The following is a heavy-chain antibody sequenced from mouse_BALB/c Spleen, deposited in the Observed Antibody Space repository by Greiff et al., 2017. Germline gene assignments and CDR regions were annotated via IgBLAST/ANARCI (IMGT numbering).Heavy chain of an antibody. CDR1: GYTFTSYV. CDR2: INPYNDGT. V-gene: IGHV1-14*01. CDR3: AKGIYDGYFDAMDY. D-gene: IGHD2-3*01. J-gene: IGHJ4*01. Sequence: VQLKESGPELVKPGASVKMSCKASGYTFTSYVMHWVKQKPGQGLEWIGYINPYNDGTKYNEKFKGKATLTSDKSSSTAYMELSSLTSEDSAVYYCAKGIYDGYFDAMDYWGQGTSVTVSS.